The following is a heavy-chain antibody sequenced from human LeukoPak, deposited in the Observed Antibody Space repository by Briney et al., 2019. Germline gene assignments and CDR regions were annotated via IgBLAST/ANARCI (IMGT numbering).Heavy chain of an antibody. CDR2: INPSGGST. J-gene: IGHJ4*02. CDR1: GYTFTSYY. D-gene: IGHD5-18*01. V-gene: IGHV1-46*01. CDR3: ARGASVDTAMVPFDY. Sequence: GASVKVSCKASGYTFTSYYMHWVRQAPGQGLEWMGIINPSGGSTSYAQKFQGRVTMTRDMSTSTVYMELSSLRSEDTAVYYCARGASVDTAMVPFDYWGQGTLVTVSS.